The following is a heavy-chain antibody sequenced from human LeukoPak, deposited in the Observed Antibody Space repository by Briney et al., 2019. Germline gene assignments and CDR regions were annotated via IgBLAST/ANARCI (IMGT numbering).Heavy chain of an antibody. CDR2: IYTSGST. Sequence: PSETLSLTCTVSGGSISSSSYYWGWIRQPPGKGLEWIGTIYTSGSTNYNPSLKSRVTMSVDTSKNHFSLRLTSVAAADTAVYYCAREGLGETYFEYWGRGILVTVSS. V-gene: IGHV4-39*07. D-gene: IGHD3-10*01. CDR3: AREGLGETYFEY. J-gene: IGHJ4*02. CDR1: GGSISSSSYY.